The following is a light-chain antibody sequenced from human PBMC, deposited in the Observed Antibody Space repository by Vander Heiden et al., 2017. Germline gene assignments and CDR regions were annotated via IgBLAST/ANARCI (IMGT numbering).Light chain of an antibody. J-gene: IGKJ2*01. CDR3: QQSHSAPYT. CDR1: QSIDSS. CDR2: TAY. V-gene: IGKV1-39*01. Sequence: DIQMAQSPSFLSASIGDRVTITWRASQSIDSSLNWCQQKPGKAPKLLIYTAYSLQSGVPSRFTGSGSATEFTLTISSLQAEDFATYFCQQSHSAPYTFGQGTKVEMK.